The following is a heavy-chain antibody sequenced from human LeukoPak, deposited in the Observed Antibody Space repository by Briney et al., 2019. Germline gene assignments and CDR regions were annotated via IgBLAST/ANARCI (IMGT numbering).Heavy chain of an antibody. D-gene: IGHD3-10*01. Sequence: ASVKVSCKAFGYTFTSNYMHWVRQAPGQGPEWMGVISPSGGSTTYAQKFQGRVTLTRDMSTSTDYLELSSLRSEDTAVYYCAKAIWFGELSHLGYWGQGTLVTVSS. CDR1: GYTFTSNY. J-gene: IGHJ4*02. CDR2: ISPSGGST. CDR3: AKAIWFGELSHLGY. V-gene: IGHV1-46*01.